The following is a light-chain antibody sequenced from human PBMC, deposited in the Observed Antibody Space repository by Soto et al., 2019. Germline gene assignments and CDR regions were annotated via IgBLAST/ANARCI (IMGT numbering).Light chain of an antibody. Sequence: QLVLTQSPSASASLGASVKLTCTLSNGHSSYAIAWHQQQPQKGPRYLMKIDSDGSHNKGDGIPDRFSGSSSGAERYLTISSLQPEDEADYYCQTWASGIRLFGGGTQLTVL. CDR2: IDSDGSH. CDR1: NGHSSYA. CDR3: QTWASGIRL. V-gene: IGLV4-69*01. J-gene: IGLJ3*02.